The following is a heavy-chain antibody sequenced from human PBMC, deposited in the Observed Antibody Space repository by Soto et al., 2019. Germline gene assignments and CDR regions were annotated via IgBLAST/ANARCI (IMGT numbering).Heavy chain of an antibody. D-gene: IGHD3-10*01. Sequence: GGSLRLSCAASGFTFSSYAMSWVRQAPGKGLEWVSAISGSGGSTYYADSVKGRFTISRDNSKNTLYLQMNSLRAEDTAVYYCAKHYYGSGSYFKDYYYYGMDVWGQGTTVTVSS. CDR3: AKHYYGSGSYFKDYYYYGMDV. CDR1: GFTFSSYA. CDR2: ISGSGGST. J-gene: IGHJ6*02. V-gene: IGHV3-23*01.